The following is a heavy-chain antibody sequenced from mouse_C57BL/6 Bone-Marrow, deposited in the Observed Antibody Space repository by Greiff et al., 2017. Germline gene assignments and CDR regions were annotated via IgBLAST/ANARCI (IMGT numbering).Heavy chain of an antibody. Sequence: VQLQQPGAELVKPGASVKMSCKASGYTFTSYWITWVKQRPGQGLEWIGDIYPGSGSPNYNEKFKSKAPLTVDTSSRTAYMQLSSLTSEDSAVYYCVITTVDPLDYWGQGTTLTVSS. J-gene: IGHJ2*01. CDR2: IYPGSGSP. D-gene: IGHD1-1*01. CDR1: GYTFTSYW. CDR3: VITTVDPLDY. V-gene: IGHV1-55*01.